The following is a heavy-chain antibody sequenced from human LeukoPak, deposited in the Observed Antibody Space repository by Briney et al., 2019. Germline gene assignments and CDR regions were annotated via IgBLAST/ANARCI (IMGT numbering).Heavy chain of an antibody. D-gene: IGHD4-23*01. J-gene: IGHJ4*02. CDR1: GFTFDDYG. CDR2: IASDGSST. V-gene: IGHV3-74*01. CDR3: ARGRPHGNDY. Sequence: GGSLRLSCAASGFTFDDYGMSWVRQAPGKGLVWVSRIASDGSSTTYADSVKGRFSISRDNAKNTLYLQMNSLRVEDTAVYYCARGRPHGNDYWGQGTLVTVSS.